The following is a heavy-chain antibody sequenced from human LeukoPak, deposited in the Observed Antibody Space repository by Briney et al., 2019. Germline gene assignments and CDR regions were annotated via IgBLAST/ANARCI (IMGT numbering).Heavy chain of an antibody. Sequence: PGGSLRLSCAASGFTFSNYWMHWVRQAPGKGLVWVSRIESDGSSTTYADSVRGRFSISRDNAKNTLYLQMSSLRDEDTAVYYCAKGESYSFDYWGQGTLVTVSS. J-gene: IGHJ4*02. CDR3: AKGESYSFDY. D-gene: IGHD2-21*01. V-gene: IGHV3-74*01. CDR1: GFTFSNYW. CDR2: IESDGSST.